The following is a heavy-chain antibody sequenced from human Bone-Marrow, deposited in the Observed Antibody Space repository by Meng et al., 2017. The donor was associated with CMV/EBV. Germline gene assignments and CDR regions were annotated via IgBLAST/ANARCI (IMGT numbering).Heavy chain of an antibody. J-gene: IGHJ4*02. CDR1: GGTFSSYA. Sequence: SVQVSCKASGGTFSSYAISWVRQAPGHGLEWMGGIIPILGIANYAQKFQGRVTITADKSTSKAYMELSSLRSEDTAVYYCAREIQDIVVVVAAPLGYWGQGTLVTVSS. V-gene: IGHV1-69*10. D-gene: IGHD2-15*01. CDR3: AREIQDIVVVVAAPLGY. CDR2: IIPILGIA.